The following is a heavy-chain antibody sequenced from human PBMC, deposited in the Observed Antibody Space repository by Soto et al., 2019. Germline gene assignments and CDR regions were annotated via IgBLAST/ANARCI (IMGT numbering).Heavy chain of an antibody. CDR1: GFTFTSYA. CDR3: TQDGGSRDWLTVN. V-gene: IGHV3-23*01. Sequence: EVQLLESGGDLVQPGGSLRLSCAASGFTFTSYAMSWIRQAPGKGLEWVSAITGGGDNTYYADSVKGRFTISRDNSKNTLYRQMNSLRAEDTDFYYCTQDGGSRDWLTVNWGQGTLVTVSS. J-gene: IGHJ4*02. CDR2: ITGGGDNT. D-gene: IGHD3-9*01.